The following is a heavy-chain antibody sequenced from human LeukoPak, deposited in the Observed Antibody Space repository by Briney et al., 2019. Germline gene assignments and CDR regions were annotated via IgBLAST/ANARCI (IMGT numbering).Heavy chain of an antibody. CDR3: ARDSRGTHHYMDV. V-gene: IGHV4-59*01. CDR1: GGSIGTYY. CDR2: VHYSGST. Sequence: SETLSLTCTVSGGSIGTYYWSWIRQPPGRGLEWIGYVHYSGSTRYSPSLKGRATISVDTSKNQFSLKLNYVTAADTAVYYCARDSRGTHHYMDVWGKGTTVTVSS. J-gene: IGHJ6*03. D-gene: IGHD3-10*01.